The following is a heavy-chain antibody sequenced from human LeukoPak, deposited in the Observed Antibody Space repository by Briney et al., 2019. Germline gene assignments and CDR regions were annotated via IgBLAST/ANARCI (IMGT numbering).Heavy chain of an antibody. CDR2: INHSGST. CDR3: ARGLSHCSGGSCYLTWFDP. V-gene: IGHV4-34*01. Sequence: SETLSLTCAVYGGSFSGYYWSWIRQPPGKGLEWIGEINHSGSTNYNPSLKSRVTISVDTSKNQSSLKLSSVTAADTAVYYCARGLSHCSGGSCYLTWFDPWGQGTLVTVSS. J-gene: IGHJ5*02. D-gene: IGHD2-15*01. CDR1: GGSFSGYY.